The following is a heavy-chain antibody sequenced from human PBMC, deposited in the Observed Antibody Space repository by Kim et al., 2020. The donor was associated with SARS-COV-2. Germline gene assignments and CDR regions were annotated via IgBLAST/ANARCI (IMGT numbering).Heavy chain of an antibody. V-gene: IGHV4-4*02. CDR1: GGSISSSNW. Sequence: SETLSLTCAVSGGSISSSNWWSWVRQPPGTGLEWIGEIYHSGSTNYNPSLKSRVTISVDKSKNQFSLKLSSVTAADTAVYYCARAVLPPYGSGSYYMSWFDPWGQGTLVTVSS. CDR3: ARAVLPPYGSGSYYMSWFDP. CDR2: IYHSGST. J-gene: IGHJ5*02. D-gene: IGHD3-10*01.